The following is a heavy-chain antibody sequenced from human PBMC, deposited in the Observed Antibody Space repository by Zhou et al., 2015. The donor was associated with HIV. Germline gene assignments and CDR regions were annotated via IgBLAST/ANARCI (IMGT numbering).Heavy chain of an antibody. CDR3: ARDRGGXTRPDWRYFDL. CDR2: IIAVSGTT. V-gene: IGHV1-69*06. D-gene: IGHD3/OR15-3a*01. CDR1: GGTFTSYY. Sequence: QAQLVQSGAEVKKPASSVKVSCKASGGTFTSYYVSWVRQAPGQGLEWMGGIIAVSGTTNYAEKFQGRVTITADRSTSTAYMELRSLRSDDTAVYYCARDRGGXTRPDWRYFDLWGRGTQVTVSS. J-gene: IGHJ2*01.